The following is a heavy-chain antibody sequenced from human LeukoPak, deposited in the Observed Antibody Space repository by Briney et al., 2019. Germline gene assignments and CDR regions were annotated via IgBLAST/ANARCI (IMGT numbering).Heavy chain of an antibody. Sequence: GGSLRLSCAGSGFTFSTYWIHWVRQAPGQGLVWVSGISGDKSHTAYADSVKGRFTISRDNAKNTLHLQMNSLRDEDTAVYYCATATFYATSGYFPSWGQGTLVTVSS. V-gene: IGHV3-74*01. CDR3: ATATFYATSGYFPS. CDR1: GFTFSTYW. D-gene: IGHD3-22*01. CDR2: ISGDKSHT. J-gene: IGHJ5*02.